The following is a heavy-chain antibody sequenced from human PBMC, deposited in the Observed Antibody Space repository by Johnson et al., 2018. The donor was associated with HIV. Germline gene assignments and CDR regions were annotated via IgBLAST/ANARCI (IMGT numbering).Heavy chain of an antibody. CDR2: ISSNGGST. D-gene: IGHD7-27*01. V-gene: IGHV3-64*01. J-gene: IGHJ3*02. Sequence: VQVVESGGGLVQPGGSLRLSCAASGFTFSSYAMHWVRQAPGKGLEYVSGISSNGGSTYYAKSVKGRFTISRENSKNTLYLQMGSLRAEDMAVYYCARGIPTLPLTGDDAFDIWGQGTMVTVSS. CDR3: ARGIPTLPLTGDDAFDI. CDR1: GFTFSSYA.